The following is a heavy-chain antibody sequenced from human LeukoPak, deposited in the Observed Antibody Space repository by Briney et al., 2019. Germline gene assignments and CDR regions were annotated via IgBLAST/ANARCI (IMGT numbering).Heavy chain of an antibody. D-gene: IGHD2-15*01. CDR2: ISGHGGAT. Sequence: TGGPLRLSCVPSGFIFKDFAITWLRHAPEKALECVSAISGHGGATQYAESVRGRFSISRNNSKKTLFLQMDNLRAEDTGIYFCAKDPRWELLLGDYLEYWGQGTVVSVSS. V-gene: IGHV3-23*01. CDR1: GFIFKDFA. J-gene: IGHJ4*02. CDR3: AKDPRWELLLGDYLEY.